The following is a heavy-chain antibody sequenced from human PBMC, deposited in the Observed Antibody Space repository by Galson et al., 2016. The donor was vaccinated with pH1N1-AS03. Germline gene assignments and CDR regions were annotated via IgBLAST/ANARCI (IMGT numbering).Heavy chain of an antibody. D-gene: IGHD1-26*01. V-gene: IGHV3-74*01. CDR1: GFPFSTYW. CDR2: INPDASST. Sequence: SLRLSCAASGFPFSTYWMHWVRQAPGKGLEWVSRINPDASSTNYAESVKDRFTISRDNAKNTVYLQINSLRAEDTAVYYCVRDRELVRWGQGTLVTVSS. J-gene: IGHJ5*02. CDR3: VRDRELVR.